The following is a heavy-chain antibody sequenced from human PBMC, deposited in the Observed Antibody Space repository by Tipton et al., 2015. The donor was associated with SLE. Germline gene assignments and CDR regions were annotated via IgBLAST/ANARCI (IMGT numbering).Heavy chain of an antibody. CDR1: GGSFSGYY. Sequence: TLSLTCAVYGGSFSGYYWSWIRQPPGKGLEWIGYIHYSGSTNYNPSLKSRVTISVDTSKNQISLKLSSVTAADTAVYYCTRDSSISTGGDYFDYWGQGTLVTVSS. D-gene: IGHD6-13*01. CDR2: IHYSGST. J-gene: IGHJ4*02. V-gene: IGHV4-59*01. CDR3: TRDSSISTGGDYFDY.